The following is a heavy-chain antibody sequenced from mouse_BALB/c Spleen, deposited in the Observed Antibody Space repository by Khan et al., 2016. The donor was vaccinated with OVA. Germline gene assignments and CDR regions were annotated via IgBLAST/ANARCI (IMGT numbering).Heavy chain of an antibody. Sequence: QIQLVQSGPELKKPGETVKISCKASGYTFTNYGMNWVKQAPGKGLKWMGWINTNTGEPTFAEEFQERFAFYLETYASTAYLPINSLKNENTATYVCARGYYMYGSLFAYWGQGTLVTVSA. CDR2: INTNTGEP. J-gene: IGHJ3*01. V-gene: IGHV9-3*02. CDR3: ARGYYMYGSLFAY. CDR1: GYTFTNYG. D-gene: IGHD2-14*01.